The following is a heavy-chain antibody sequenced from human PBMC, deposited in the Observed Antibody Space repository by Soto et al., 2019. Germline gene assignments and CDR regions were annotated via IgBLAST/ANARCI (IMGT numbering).Heavy chain of an antibody. J-gene: IGHJ6*02. CDR1: GYTFTSYG. CDR2: ISAYNGST. Sequence: ASVKVSCKASGYTFTSYGISWVRQAPGQGLEWMGWISAYNGSTNYAQKFQGRVTMTTDTSTSTVYMELSNLRSEDTAVYYCARDLRGHYYDSSGYYYYGMDVWGQGTTVTVSS. D-gene: IGHD3-22*01. V-gene: IGHV1-18*01. CDR3: ARDLRGHYYDSSGYYYYGMDV.